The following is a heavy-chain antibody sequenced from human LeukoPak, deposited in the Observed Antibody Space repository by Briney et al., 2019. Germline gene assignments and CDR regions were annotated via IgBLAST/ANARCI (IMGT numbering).Heavy chain of an antibody. Sequence: SETLSLTCIVSGGSISSSSDYWGWIRQPPGKGLEWIGNIYYSGSTYYHPSLKSRVTISVDMSKNQFSLKLSSVTAADTAVYYCASRLSVGYFDLWGRGTLVTVSS. CDR3: ASRLSVGYFDL. J-gene: IGHJ2*01. CDR1: GGSISSSSDY. V-gene: IGHV4-39*07. CDR2: IYYSGST. D-gene: IGHD5-12*01.